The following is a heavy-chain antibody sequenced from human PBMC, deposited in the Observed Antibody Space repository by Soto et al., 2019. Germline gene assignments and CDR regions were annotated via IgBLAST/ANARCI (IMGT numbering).Heavy chain of an antibody. CDR1: GGSVGSGDYY. V-gene: IGHV4-30-4*01. J-gene: IGHJ4*02. CDR3: ARGGDSYYFGY. CDR2: IFYSGST. D-gene: IGHD2-21*02. Sequence: QVQLQESGPGLVKPSQTLSLTCTVSGGSVGSGDYYWSWIRQPPGKGLEWIGYIFYSGSTYYNPSLKSRVNISVDTSKNQFSLKLGSVTAADTAVYYCARGGDSYYFGYWGQGTLVTVSS.